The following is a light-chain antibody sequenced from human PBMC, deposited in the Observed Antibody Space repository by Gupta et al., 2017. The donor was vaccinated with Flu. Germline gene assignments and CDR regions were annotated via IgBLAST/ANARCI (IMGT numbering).Light chain of an antibody. CDR2: QDS. CDR3: QAWDSSTGV. Sequence: SYELTQPPSVSVSPGQTASITCSGDKLGDKYACWYQQKPGQSPVLVIYQDSKRTAGTPERFSGSNSGNTATLTISGTQAMDEDDYYCQAWDSSTGVFGGGTKLTVL. V-gene: IGLV3-1*01. J-gene: IGLJ3*02. CDR1: KLGDKY.